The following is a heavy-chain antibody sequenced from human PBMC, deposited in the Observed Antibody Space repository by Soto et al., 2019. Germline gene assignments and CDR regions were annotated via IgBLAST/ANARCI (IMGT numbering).Heavy chain of an antibody. V-gene: IGHV4-34*01. CDR3: ARVLGNDAFDI. CDR1: GGSISGYY. J-gene: IGHJ3*02. Sequence: PSETLSLTCTVSGGSISGYYWSWIRQPPGKGLEWIGEIYHSGSTNYNPSLKSRVTISVDKSKNQFSLKLSSVTAADTAVYYCARVLGNDAFDIWGQGTMVTVSS. CDR2: IYHSGST. D-gene: IGHD3-3*02.